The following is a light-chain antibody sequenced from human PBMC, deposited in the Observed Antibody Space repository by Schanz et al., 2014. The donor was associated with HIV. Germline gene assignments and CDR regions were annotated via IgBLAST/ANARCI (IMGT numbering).Light chain of an antibody. CDR3: CSYASSCTCWV. CDR2: EVS. CDR1: SSDIGAYNY. Sequence: QSALTQPASVSGSPGQSITISCTGTSSDIGAYNYVSWYQQHPGKAPKLMIYEVSKRPSGVSNRFSGSKSGNTASLTISGLQGEDEADYYCCSYASSCTCWVFGGGTKLTVL. J-gene: IGLJ3*02. V-gene: IGLV2-23*02.